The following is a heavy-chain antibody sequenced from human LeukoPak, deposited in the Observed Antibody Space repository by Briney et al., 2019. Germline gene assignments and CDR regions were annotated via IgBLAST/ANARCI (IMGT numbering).Heavy chain of an antibody. V-gene: IGHV4-39*01. CDR3: ARRIATAGDY. CDR1: GGSIRSSYYY. J-gene: IGHJ4*02. Sequence: PSETLSLTCTVSGGSIRSSYYYWGWIRQPPGKGLEWIGSIYDSGSTYYNPSLKSRVTISVDTSKNQFSLKLTSVTAADTAVYYCARRIATAGDYWGQGTLVTVPS. CDR2: IYDSGST. D-gene: IGHD6-13*01.